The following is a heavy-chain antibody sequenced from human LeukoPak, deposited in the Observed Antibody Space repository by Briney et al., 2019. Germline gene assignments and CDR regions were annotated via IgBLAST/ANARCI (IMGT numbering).Heavy chain of an antibody. CDR1: GGSISNYY. D-gene: IGHD1-1*01. Sequence: SETLSLTCTVSGGSISNYYWSWIRQSPEKGLEWIGYIHDSGSTDYNPSLKSRVTISVDTSKNQFSLKLNSVTAADTAVYYCARDPRGGTSRDNWFDPWGQGTLVTVSS. CDR3: ARDPRGGTSRDNWFDP. CDR2: IHDSGST. J-gene: IGHJ5*02. V-gene: IGHV4-59*01.